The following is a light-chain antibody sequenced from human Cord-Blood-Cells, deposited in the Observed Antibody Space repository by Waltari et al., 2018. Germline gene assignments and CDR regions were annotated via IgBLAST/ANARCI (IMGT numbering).Light chain of an antibody. Sequence: DIVMTQSPDSLAVALGERATINCKSSQSVLYSSNNRNYLAWYQQKPGQPPKLLIYWASTPESGVPNRFSGSGSGTDFPLTISILQAEDVAVYYCQQYYSTPLTFGGGTKVEIK. V-gene: IGKV4-1*01. CDR3: QQYYSTPLT. CDR2: WAS. CDR1: QSVLYSSNNRNY. J-gene: IGKJ4*01.